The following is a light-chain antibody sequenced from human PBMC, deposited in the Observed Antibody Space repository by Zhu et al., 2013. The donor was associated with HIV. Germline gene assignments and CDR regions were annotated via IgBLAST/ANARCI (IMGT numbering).Light chain of an antibody. Sequence: EIVLTQSPGSLSLSPGERTTLSCRASQSVTSHLAWYQQKPGQAPRLLIYGTSTRPTAIPDRFSGAGSGTDFTLTISRLDPEDSAVYYCQQYGFAPWTFGQGTKVEVQ. CDR1: QSVTSH. V-gene: IGKV3-20*01. CDR2: GTS. CDR3: QQYGFAPWT. J-gene: IGKJ1*01.